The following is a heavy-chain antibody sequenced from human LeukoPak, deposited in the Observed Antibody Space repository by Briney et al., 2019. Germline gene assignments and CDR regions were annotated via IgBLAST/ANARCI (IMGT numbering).Heavy chain of an antibody. J-gene: IGHJ6*02. Sequence: ASVKVSCKASGYTFTGYYMHWVRPAPGQGLERLGWINPNSGGTNYAQKFQGRVTMTRDTSISTAYMELSRLRSDDTAVYYCARAYCSSTSCRPDYGMDVWGQGTTVTVSS. CDR3: ARAYCSSTSCRPDYGMDV. CDR2: INPNSGGT. V-gene: IGHV1-2*02. D-gene: IGHD2-2*01. CDR1: GYTFTGYY.